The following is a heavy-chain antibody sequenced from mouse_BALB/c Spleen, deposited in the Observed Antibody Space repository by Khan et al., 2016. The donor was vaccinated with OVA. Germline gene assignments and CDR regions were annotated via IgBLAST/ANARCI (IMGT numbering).Heavy chain of an antibody. V-gene: IGHV9-3-1*01. Sequence: QIQLVQSGPDLKKPAQTLKISCKTSGYTFTNYGMNWVNQPPGKGLKWLGWINTYTRKPTYADDFTGRFAFYLETSASTAYLQINHLKNKDTDTCVCARVGYNGIMDYWGQGTSVTVSS. J-gene: IGHJ4*01. CDR1: GYTFTNYG. CDR3: ARVGYNGIMDY. D-gene: IGHD2-14*01. CDR2: INTYTRKP.